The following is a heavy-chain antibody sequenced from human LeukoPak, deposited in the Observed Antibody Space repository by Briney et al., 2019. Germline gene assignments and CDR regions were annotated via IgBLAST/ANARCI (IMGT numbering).Heavy chain of an antibody. CDR1: GFNFSSYG. CDR2: ISYDGSNK. V-gene: IGHV3-30*18. Sequence: GGSLRLSCAASGFNFSSYGMHWVRQAPGKGLEWVAVISYDGSNKYYADSVKGRFTISRDNSKNTLYLQMNSLRAEDTAVYYCAKDGGSESPLDYGGQGTLPPSPQ. J-gene: IGHJ4*02. CDR3: AKDGGSESPLDY. D-gene: IGHD3-16*01.